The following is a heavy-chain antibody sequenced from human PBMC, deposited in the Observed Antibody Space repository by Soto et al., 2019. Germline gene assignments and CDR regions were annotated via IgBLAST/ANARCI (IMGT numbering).Heavy chain of an antibody. Sequence: ASVKVSCKASGYTFTGYYMHWVRQAPGQGLEWMGWINPNSGGTNYAQKFQGWVTMTRDTSTSTAYMELSSLRSEDTAVYYCARDGTGTKFNYWGQGTLVTVSS. D-gene: IGHD1-7*01. V-gene: IGHV1-2*04. J-gene: IGHJ4*02. CDR2: INPNSGGT. CDR1: GYTFTGYY. CDR3: ARDGTGTKFNY.